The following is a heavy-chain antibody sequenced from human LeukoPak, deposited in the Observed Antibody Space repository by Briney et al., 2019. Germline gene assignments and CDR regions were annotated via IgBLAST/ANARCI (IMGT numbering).Heavy chain of an antibody. CDR3: ARDRCSSTSCPFDY. V-gene: IGHV4-4*07. CDR1: AGSISGYY. CDR2: VYTSGST. J-gene: IGHJ4*02. D-gene: IGHD2-2*01. Sequence: SETLSLTCTVSAGSISGYYWSWIRQPAGKGLEWIGRVYTSGSTNYSPSLKSRVTMSVDTSKNQFSLNLRSVTAADTAVYYCARDRCSSTSCPFDYWGQGTLVTVSS.